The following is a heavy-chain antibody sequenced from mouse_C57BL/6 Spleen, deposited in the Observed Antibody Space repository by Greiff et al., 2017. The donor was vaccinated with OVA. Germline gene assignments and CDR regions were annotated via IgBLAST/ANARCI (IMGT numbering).Heavy chain of an antibody. V-gene: IGHV1-53*01. CDR1: GYTFTSYW. D-gene: IGHD1-1*01. Sequence: QVQLQQPGTELVKPGASVKLSCKASGYTFTSYWMHWVKQRPGQGLEWIGNINPSNGGTNYNEKFKSKATLTVDKSSSTAYMQLSSLTSEDSAVYYCARGGPRGVVANWYFDVWGTGTTVTVSS. CDR3: ARGGPRGVVANWYFDV. CDR2: INPSNGGT. J-gene: IGHJ1*03.